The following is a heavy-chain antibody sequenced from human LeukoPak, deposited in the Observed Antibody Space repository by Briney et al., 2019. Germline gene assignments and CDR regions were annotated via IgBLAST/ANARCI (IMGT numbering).Heavy chain of an antibody. J-gene: IGHJ4*02. CDR1: GFTFSSYW. CDR3: ARSYSSGWYLVDY. V-gene: IGHV3-74*01. CDR2: INSDGSST. D-gene: IGHD6-19*01. Sequence: PGGSLRLSCAASGFTFSSYWMHWVRQAPGKGLVWVSRINSDGSSTNYADSAKGRFTISRDNAQNTLYLQMNSLRAEDTAVYYCARSYSSGWYLVDYWGQGTLVTVSS.